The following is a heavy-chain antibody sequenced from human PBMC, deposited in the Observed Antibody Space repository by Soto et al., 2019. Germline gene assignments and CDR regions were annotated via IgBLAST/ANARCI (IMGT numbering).Heavy chain of an antibody. CDR2: IRQDGGDT. CDR3: ARNLDYFALDY. Sequence: EVQLAESGGGLVQPGGSLTLSCAASGFTFNNYWMDWVRQAPGKGLEWVANIRQDGGDTNYVDSVRGRFTISRDNTKSSLYLQMTGLRAEDTAVYYCARNLDYFALDYCGQGSLVTVSS. D-gene: IGHD2-21*01. V-gene: IGHV3-7*01. CDR1: GFTFNNYW. J-gene: IGHJ4*02.